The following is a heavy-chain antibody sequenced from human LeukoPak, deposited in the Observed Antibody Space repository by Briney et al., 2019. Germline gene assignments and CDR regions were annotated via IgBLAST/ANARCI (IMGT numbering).Heavy chain of an antibody. CDR2: ISGSGDTT. CDR1: GFIFCDYW. Sequence: GGSLRLSCVASGFIFCDYWMRWVRQAPGKGLEWVSVISGSGDTTYYADSVKGRFTISRDNSKNTLYLQMNSLRAEDTAVYFCARSRDGYKRFDSWGQGTLVTVSS. J-gene: IGHJ4*02. D-gene: IGHD5-24*01. CDR3: ARSRDGYKRFDS. V-gene: IGHV3-23*01.